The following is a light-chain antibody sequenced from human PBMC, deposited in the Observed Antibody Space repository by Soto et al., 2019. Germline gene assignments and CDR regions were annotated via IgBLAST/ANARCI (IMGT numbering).Light chain of an antibody. J-gene: IGLJ3*02. CDR2: VDT. CDR3: QAYDSSLSSCV. CDR1: ASNIGAGHD. V-gene: IGLV1-40*01. Sequence: QSVLTQPPSVSGAPGQRVTISCTGSASNIGAGHDVHWYQHLPGTAPKLLIYVDTICPSGVPDRFSGSKSGTSASLVITGLQTGDEGDYYCQAYDSSLSSCVFGGGTKLTVL.